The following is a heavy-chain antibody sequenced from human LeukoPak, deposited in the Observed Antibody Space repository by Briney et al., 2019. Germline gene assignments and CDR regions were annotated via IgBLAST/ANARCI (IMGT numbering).Heavy chain of an antibody. CDR2: ISSSGSTI. V-gene: IGHV3-48*04. CDR1: GFTLSSYW. CDR3: ANIAAAGS. D-gene: IGHD6-13*01. Sequence: GGSQRLSCAASGFTLSSYWMSWVRQAPGKGLEWVSYISSSGSTIYYADSVKGRFTISRDNAKNSLYLQMNSLRAEDTAIYYCANIAAAGSWGQGTLVTVSS. J-gene: IGHJ5*02.